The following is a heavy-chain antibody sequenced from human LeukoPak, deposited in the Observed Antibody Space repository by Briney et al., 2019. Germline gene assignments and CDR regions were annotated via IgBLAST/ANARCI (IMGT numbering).Heavy chain of an antibody. J-gene: IGHJ3*02. D-gene: IGHD3-10*01. CDR3: ARGRSITILRGVAISDGFDI. CDR2: IATSSDYI. CDR1: GFTFSTYS. Sequence: GGSLRLSCAASGFTFSTYSMNWVRQAPGKGLEWVSSIATSSDYIYYAGSLKGRFTISRDNAKNSLCLHMNSLRPDDTAVYYCARGRSITILRGVAISDGFDIWGQGTKVTVS. V-gene: IGHV3-21*06.